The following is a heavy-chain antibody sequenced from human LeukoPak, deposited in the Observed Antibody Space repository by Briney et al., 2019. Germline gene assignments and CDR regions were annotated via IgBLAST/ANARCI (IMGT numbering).Heavy chain of an antibody. CDR2: VYYSGTT. CDR3: ARSSAAEGPTHNWFDP. V-gene: IGHV4-39*01. CDR1: GGSIISTYNY. Sequence: MPSETLSLTCIVSGGSIISTYNYWGWIRPPPGQGLEWVGSVYYSGTTYYNPSLKSRVTVSVDTSKNQFSLRLTSVTAADTAVYHCARSSAAEGPTHNWFDPWGQGTLVTVSS. J-gene: IGHJ5*02. D-gene: IGHD6-13*01.